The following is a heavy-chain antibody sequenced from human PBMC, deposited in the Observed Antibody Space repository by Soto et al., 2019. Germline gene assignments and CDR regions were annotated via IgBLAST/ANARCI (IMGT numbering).Heavy chain of an antibody. Sequence: SETLSLTCAVYGGSFSGYYWSWIRQPPGKGLEWIGEINHSGSTNYNPSLKSRVTISVDTSKNQFSLKLSSVTAADTAVYYCARVSRGWLEYYYYGMDVWGQGTTVTVSS. V-gene: IGHV4-34*01. D-gene: IGHD6-19*01. CDR1: GGSFSGYY. J-gene: IGHJ6*02. CDR3: ARVSRGWLEYYYYGMDV. CDR2: INHSGST.